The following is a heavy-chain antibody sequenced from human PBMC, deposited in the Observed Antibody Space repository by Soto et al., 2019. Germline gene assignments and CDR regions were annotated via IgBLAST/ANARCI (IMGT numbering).Heavy chain of an antibody. CDR1: GYTFTGYY. V-gene: IGHV1-2*04. Sequence: GASVKVSCKASGYTFTGYYMHWVRQAPGQGLEWMGWINPNSGGTNYAQKFQGWVTMTRDTSISTAYMELSRLRSDDTAVYYCARGPYSSGWSYAFDIWAKGQWSPSPQ. CDR2: INPNSGGT. D-gene: IGHD6-19*01. J-gene: IGHJ3*02. CDR3: ARGPYSSGWSYAFDI.